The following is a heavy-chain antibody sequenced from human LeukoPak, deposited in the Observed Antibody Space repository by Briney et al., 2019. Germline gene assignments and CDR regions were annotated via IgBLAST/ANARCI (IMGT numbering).Heavy chain of an antibody. Sequence: SETLSLTCTVSGGSISSYYWSWIRQAPRKGLEWIGYIYYSGTTKYNPSLMGRVSISVDTSKNQFSLRLSSVAAADTAVYYCARHGGSYFYYWGQGTLVTVSS. V-gene: IGHV4-59*08. CDR3: ARHGGSYFYY. CDR1: GGSISSYY. CDR2: IYYSGTT. D-gene: IGHD1-26*01. J-gene: IGHJ4*02.